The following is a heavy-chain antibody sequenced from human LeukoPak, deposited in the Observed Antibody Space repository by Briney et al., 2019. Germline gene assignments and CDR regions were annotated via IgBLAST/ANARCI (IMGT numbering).Heavy chain of an antibody. Sequence: TGGSLRLYCAASGFTFSSYSMNWVRQAPGKGLEWVSYISSSSSTIYYADSVKGRFTISRDNAKNSLYLQMNSLRAEDTAVYYCARDSSGIAVAGRDYWGQGTLVTVSS. J-gene: IGHJ4*02. CDR1: GFTFSSYS. D-gene: IGHD6-19*01. V-gene: IGHV3-48*01. CDR3: ARDSSGIAVAGRDY. CDR2: ISSSSSTI.